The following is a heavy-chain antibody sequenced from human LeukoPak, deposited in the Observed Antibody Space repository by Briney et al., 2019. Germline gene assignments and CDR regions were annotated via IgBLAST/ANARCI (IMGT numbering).Heavy chain of an antibody. CDR3: ARVTDYYYFMDV. V-gene: IGHV4-30-2*01. Sequence: PSETLSLTCTVSGGSISSGGYYWSWIRQPPGKGLEWIGYIYDSGSTYYNPSLKSRVTMSVDRSKNQFSLKLNSVTAADTAVYYCARVTDYYYFMDVWGKGTTVTVSS. J-gene: IGHJ6*03. CDR1: GGSISSGGYY. CDR2: IYDSGST.